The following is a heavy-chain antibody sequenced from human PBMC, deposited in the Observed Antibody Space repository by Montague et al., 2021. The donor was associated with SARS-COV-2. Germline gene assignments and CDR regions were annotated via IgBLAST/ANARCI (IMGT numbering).Heavy chain of an antibody. CDR2: INHSGST. CDR1: GGSFSGYY. V-gene: IGHV4-34*01. CDR3: ARRSRVVTAIWALSTSLTSWFDP. J-gene: IGHJ5*02. Sequence: SKTLSLTCTVYGGSFSGYYCSWIRQPPGKGLEWIGEINHSGSTNXNPSLKSRVTISVDTSKNHFSLKLSFVPAADTAVYYCARRSRVVTAIWALSTSLTSWFDPWGQGTLVTVSS. D-gene: IGHD2-21*02.